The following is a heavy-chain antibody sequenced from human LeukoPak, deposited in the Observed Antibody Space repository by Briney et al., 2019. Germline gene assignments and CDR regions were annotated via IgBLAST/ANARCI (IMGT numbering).Heavy chain of an antibody. Sequence: PGGSLRLSCAASGFTFSDYYMSWIRQAPGKGLEWVSYISSSGSTIYYADSVKGRFTISRDNAKNSLYLQMNSLRAEDTAVYYCAGSVGQQLVPEYFQHWGQGTLVTVSS. J-gene: IGHJ1*01. D-gene: IGHD6-13*01. CDR1: GFTFSDYY. CDR2: ISSSGSTI. V-gene: IGHV3-11*04. CDR3: AGSVGQQLVPEYFQH.